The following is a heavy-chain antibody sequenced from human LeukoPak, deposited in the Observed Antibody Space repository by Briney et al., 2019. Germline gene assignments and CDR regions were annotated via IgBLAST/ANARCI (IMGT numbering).Heavy chain of an antibody. CDR1: GASMSGYY. J-gene: IGHJ4*02. D-gene: IGHD1-7*01. Sequence: SETPSLTCTVSGASMSGYYWSWIRQPPGKGLEWIGYISYSGNRNYNPSLKSRVTMSVDTSKNQFSLKLSSVTAADTAVYYCVTWNYAVFDYWGQGILVTVSS. CDR3: VTWNYAVFDY. V-gene: IGHV4-59*01. CDR2: ISYSGNR.